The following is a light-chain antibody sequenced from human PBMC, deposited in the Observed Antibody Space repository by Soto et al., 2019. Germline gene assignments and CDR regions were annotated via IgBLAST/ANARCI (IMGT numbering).Light chain of an antibody. Sequence: QSALTQSPSASGSPGQSVTISCTGTSSDVGNYKYVSWYQQHPGKAPKLMIYEVSKRPSGVPDRFSGSKSGNTASLTVSGLSVADGAAYYCSSYAGSNLWVFGGGTKLTVL. CDR3: SSYAGSNLWV. CDR2: EVS. CDR1: SSDVGNYKY. J-gene: IGLJ3*02. V-gene: IGLV2-8*01.